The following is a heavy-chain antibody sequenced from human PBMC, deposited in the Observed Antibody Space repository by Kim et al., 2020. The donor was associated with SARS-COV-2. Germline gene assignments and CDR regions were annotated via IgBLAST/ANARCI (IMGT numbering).Heavy chain of an antibody. V-gene: IGHV1-8*01. J-gene: IGHJ4*02. Sequence: TGYAQKFQGRVTMTRNTSISTAYMELSSLRSEDTAVYYCARGGSGGGSDGWGQGTLVTVSS. CDR2: T. D-gene: IGHD2-21*01. CDR3: ARGGSGGGSDG.